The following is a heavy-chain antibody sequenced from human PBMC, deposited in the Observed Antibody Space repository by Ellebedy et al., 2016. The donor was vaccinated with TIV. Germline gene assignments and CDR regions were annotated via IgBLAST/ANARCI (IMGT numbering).Heavy chain of an antibody. CDR1: GYSFTSYW. D-gene: IGHD3-16*01. J-gene: IGHJ4*02. CDR3: ARHPDYHFDY. CDR2: IYPGDSET. V-gene: IGHV5-51*01. Sequence: GESLKISCKGSGYSFTSYWIGWVRQMPGKGLEWMGIIYPGDSETRYSPSFQGQATISVDKSISTAYLQWSSLKASDTAMYYCARHPDYHFDYWGQGTLVIVSS.